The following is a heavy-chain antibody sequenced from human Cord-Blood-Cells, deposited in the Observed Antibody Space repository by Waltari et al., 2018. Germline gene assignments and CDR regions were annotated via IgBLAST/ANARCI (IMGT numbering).Heavy chain of an antibody. Sequence: EVQLVESGGGLVQPGRSLRLSCAASGFTFEDYAMHCVRQAPGKGLEWVSGISWNSGSIGYADSVKGRFTISRDNAKNSLYLQMNSLRAEDTALYYCAKDYGSSWYAFDIWGQGTMVTVSS. CDR3: AKDYGSSWYAFDI. D-gene: IGHD6-13*01. J-gene: IGHJ3*02. V-gene: IGHV3-9*01. CDR1: GFTFEDYA. CDR2: ISWNSGSI.